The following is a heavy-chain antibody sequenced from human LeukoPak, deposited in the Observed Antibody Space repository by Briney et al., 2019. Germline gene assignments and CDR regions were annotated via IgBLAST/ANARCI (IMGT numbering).Heavy chain of an antibody. CDR1: GFTFSSYW. CDR2: IKQDGSEK. CDR3: ARDSYHLDIVVVVAATHPYGAFDI. Sequence: GGSLRLSRAASGFTFSSYWMSWVRQAPGKGLEWVANIKQDGSEKYYVDSVKGRFTISRDNAKNSLYLQMNSLRAEDTAVYYCARDSYHLDIVVVVAATHPYGAFDIWGQGTMVTVSS. V-gene: IGHV3-7*01. J-gene: IGHJ3*02. D-gene: IGHD2-15*01.